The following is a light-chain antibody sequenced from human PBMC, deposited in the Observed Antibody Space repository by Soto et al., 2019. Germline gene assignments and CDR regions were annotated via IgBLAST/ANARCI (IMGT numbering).Light chain of an antibody. CDR2: AAS. CDR3: QQLNSYPTIT. CDR1: QSISSW. Sequence: DIQMTQSPSTLSASVGDRVTITCRASQSISSWLAWYQQKPGKAPKLLIYAASTLQSGVPSRFSGCGSGTDFTLTISSLQPEDFATYYCQQLNSYPTITFGQGTRLEI. V-gene: IGKV1-5*01. J-gene: IGKJ5*01.